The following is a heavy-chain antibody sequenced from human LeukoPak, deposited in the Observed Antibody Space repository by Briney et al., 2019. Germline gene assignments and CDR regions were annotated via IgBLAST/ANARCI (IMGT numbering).Heavy chain of an antibody. V-gene: IGHV1-18*01. J-gene: IGHJ6*02. D-gene: IGHD6-19*01. CDR2: ISAYNGNT. Sequence: ASVRVSCKASDYTFTSYGISWVRQAPGQGLEWMGWISAYNGNTNYAQKLQGRVTMTTDTSTSTAYMELRSLRSDDTAVYYCARDSSGWYPEVYYYGMDVWGQGTTVTVSS. CDR3: ARDSSGWYPEVYYYGMDV. CDR1: DYTFTSYG.